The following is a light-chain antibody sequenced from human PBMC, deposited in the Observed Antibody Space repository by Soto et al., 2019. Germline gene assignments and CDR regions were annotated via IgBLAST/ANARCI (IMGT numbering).Light chain of an antibody. Sequence: DVVMTQSPLSLPVTLGQPASISCKSSQSLVYSDGNTYLNWFQQRPGQSPRRLIHRISNRDSGVPDRFSGSGSGTDFTLKISRVAAEDVGVYYCMQGSHWPPGTFGQGTKVEIK. CDR1: QSLVYSDGNTY. CDR2: RIS. V-gene: IGKV2-30*01. J-gene: IGKJ1*01. CDR3: MQGSHWPPGT.